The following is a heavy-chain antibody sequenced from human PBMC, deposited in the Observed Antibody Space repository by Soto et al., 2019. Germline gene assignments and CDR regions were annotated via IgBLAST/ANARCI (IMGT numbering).Heavy chain of an antibody. CDR3: ARDQVPYYYYYYGMDV. Sequence: ASVKVSCKASGYTFTSYYMHWVRQAPGQGLEWMGIINPSGGSTSYAQKFQGRVTMTRDTSTSTVYMELSSLRSEDTAVYYCARDQVPYYYYYYGMDVWGQGXTVTVYS. V-gene: IGHV1-46*01. CDR1: GYTFTSYY. J-gene: IGHJ6*02. CDR2: INPSGGST.